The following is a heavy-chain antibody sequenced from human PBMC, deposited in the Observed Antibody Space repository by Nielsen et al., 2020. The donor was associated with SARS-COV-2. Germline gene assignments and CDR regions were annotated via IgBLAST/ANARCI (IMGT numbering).Heavy chain of an antibody. CDR3: ARDYYDSSGYCDFDY. D-gene: IGHD3-22*01. V-gene: IGHV1-18*01. J-gene: IGHJ4*02. CDR1: GYTFTSYG. Sequence: ASVKVSCKASGYTFTSYGISWVRQAPGQGLEWMGWISAYNGNTNYAQKLQGRVTMTTDTSTSTAYMELRSLRSDDTAVYYCARDYYDSSGYCDFDYWGQGTLVTVSS. CDR2: ISAYNGNT.